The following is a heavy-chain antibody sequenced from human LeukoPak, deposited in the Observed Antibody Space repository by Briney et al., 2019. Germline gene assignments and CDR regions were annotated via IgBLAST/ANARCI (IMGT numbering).Heavy chain of an antibody. CDR3: ARANQIAAPTGFAGYYFDY. CDR2: ISYSSSTI. D-gene: IGHD6-13*01. J-gene: IGHJ4*02. Sequence: PGGSLRLSCAASEFTFGDYYMSWIRQAPGKGLECVSYISYSSSTIYYADSVKGRFTISRDNAKNSLYLQMNSLRAEDTAVYYCARANQIAAPTGFAGYYFDYWGQGTLVTVSS. CDR1: EFTFGDYY. V-gene: IGHV3-11*04.